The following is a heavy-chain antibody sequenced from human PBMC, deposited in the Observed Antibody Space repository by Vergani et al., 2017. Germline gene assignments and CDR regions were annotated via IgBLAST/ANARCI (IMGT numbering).Heavy chain of an antibody. J-gene: IGHJ4*02. CDR2: IYTSGST. V-gene: IGHV4-61*02. Sequence: QVQLQESGPGLVKPSQTLSLTCPVSGGSISSGSYYWSWIRQPAGKGLEWIGRIYTSGSTNYNPSLKSRVTISVDTSKNQFSLKLSSVTAADTAVYYCARSTGPRDGYNWEQYYFDYWGQGTLVTVSS. CDR3: ARSTGPRDGYNWEQYYFDY. CDR1: GGSISSGSYY. D-gene: IGHD5-24*01.